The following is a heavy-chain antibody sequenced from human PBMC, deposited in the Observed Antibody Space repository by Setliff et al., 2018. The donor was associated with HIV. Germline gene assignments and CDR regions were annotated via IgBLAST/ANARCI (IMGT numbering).Heavy chain of an antibody. Sequence: SETLSLTCTVSGGPFSSTSWSWIRQFPGQGLEWIGYIYYSGNTNYNPSLKSRVTISIDTSKNRFFLKLNSVTATGTAIYYCARGVPHLFYLDVWDKGVAVTVSS. CDR3: ARGVPHLFYLDV. V-gene: IGHV4-59*12. J-gene: IGHJ6*03. CDR1: GGPFSSTS. CDR2: IYYSGNT.